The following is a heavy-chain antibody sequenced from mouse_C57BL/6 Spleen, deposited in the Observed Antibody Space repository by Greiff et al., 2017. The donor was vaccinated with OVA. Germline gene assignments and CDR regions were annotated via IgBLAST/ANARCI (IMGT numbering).Heavy chain of an antibody. J-gene: IGHJ3*01. CDR3: ARSENRFAY. CDR1: GYAFTNYL. CDR2: INPGSGGT. V-gene: IGHV1-54*01. Sequence: VQLQQSGAELVRPGTSVKVSCKASGYAFTNYLIEWVKQRPGQGLEWIGVINPGSGGTNYNEKFKGKATLTADKSSSTAYMQLSSLTSEDSEVYFCARSENRFAYWGQGTLVTVSA.